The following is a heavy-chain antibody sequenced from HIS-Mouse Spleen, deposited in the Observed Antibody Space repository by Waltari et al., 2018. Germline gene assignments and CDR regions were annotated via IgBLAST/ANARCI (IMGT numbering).Heavy chain of an antibody. Sequence: QLQLQESGPGLVKPSETLFLTCTVPGGSISSSSSYWGWIRQPPGKGLEWIGSIYYSGSTYYNPSLKSRVTISVDTSKNQFSLKLSSVTAADTAVYYCAREIPYSSSWYDWYFDLWGRGTLVTVSS. CDR2: IYYSGST. CDR3: AREIPYSSSWYDWYFDL. D-gene: IGHD6-13*01. CDR1: GGSISSSSSY. V-gene: IGHV4-39*07. J-gene: IGHJ2*01.